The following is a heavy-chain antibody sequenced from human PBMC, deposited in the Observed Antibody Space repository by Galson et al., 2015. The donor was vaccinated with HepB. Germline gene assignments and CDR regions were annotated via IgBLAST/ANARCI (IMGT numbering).Heavy chain of an antibody. D-gene: IGHD2-2*01. Sequence: SLRLSCAASGFTFSSYWMHWVRQAPGKGLVWVSRVESDGTSTSYADSVKGRFTISRDNAKNTLYLQMNSLRAEDTAVYYCARGYCSGNSCLNRAFDIGGQVTMSTVSS. CDR2: VESDGTST. J-gene: IGHJ3*02. CDR1: GFTFSSYW. CDR3: ARGYCSGNSCLNRAFDI. V-gene: IGHV3-74*01.